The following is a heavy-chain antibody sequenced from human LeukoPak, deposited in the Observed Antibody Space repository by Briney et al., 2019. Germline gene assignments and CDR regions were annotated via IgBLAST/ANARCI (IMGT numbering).Heavy chain of an antibody. CDR3: ARSRGGSYGSGSYYTNWFDP. D-gene: IGHD3-10*01. CDR1: GGSISSYY. J-gene: IGHJ5*02. CDR2: IYYSGST. Sequence: SETLSLTCTVSGGSISSYYWSWIRQPPGKGLEWIGDIYYSGSTNYNPSLKSRVTISVDTSKNQFSLKLSSVTAADTAVYYCARSRGGSYGSGSYYTNWFDPWGQGTLVTVSS. V-gene: IGHV4-59*01.